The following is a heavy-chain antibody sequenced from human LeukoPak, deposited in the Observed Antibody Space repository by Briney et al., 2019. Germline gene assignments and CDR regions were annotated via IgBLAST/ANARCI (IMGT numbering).Heavy chain of an antibody. CDR1: GFTFDDYA. CDR3: ARDTSGSFYYYMDV. Sequence: GGSLRLSCAASGFTFDDYAMHWVRQAPGKGLEWVSLISGDGGSTYYADSVKGRFTISRDNAKNSLYLQMNSLRAEDTAVYYCARDTSGSFYYYMDVWGKGTTVTVSS. D-gene: IGHD5-12*01. J-gene: IGHJ6*03. V-gene: IGHV3-43*02. CDR2: ISGDGGST.